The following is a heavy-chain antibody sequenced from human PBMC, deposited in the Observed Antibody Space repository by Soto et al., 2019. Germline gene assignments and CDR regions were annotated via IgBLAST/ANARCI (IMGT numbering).Heavy chain of an antibody. CDR3: VRGGIAGNWFDP. CDR2: IFHSGST. J-gene: IGHJ5*02. Sequence: QVQLQESGPGLVKPSQTLSLTCSVSGGSITSGGFYWSWIRQHPEKGLEWIAYIFHSGSTDFNPHLKGRIIISADTSKNHFSLKLTSVTAADTAVYYCVRGGIAGNWFDPWGQGTLVTVSS. V-gene: IGHV4-31*03. D-gene: IGHD6-13*01. CDR1: GGSITSGGFY.